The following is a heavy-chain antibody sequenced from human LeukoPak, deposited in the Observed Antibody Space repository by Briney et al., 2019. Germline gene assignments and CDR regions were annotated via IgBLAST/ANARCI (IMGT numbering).Heavy chain of an antibody. CDR1: GFIFSSYA. CDR2: IRTSGDT. J-gene: IGHJ5*02. V-gene: IGHV3-23*01. CDR3: ATLSCDVWTGINWFDP. D-gene: IGHD3/OR15-3a*01. Sequence: GGSLRLSCAASGFIFSSYAISWVRQAPGKGLEWVSGIRTSGDTFYADSVKGRFTISRDISKNTVYLQMNSLRAEDSAVYYCATLSCDVWTGINWFDPWGQGTLVTVSS.